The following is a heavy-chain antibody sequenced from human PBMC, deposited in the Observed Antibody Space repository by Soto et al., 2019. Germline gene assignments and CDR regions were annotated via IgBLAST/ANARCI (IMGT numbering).Heavy chain of an antibody. CDR2: IYYSGST. D-gene: IGHD3-10*01. Sequence: PSETLSLTCTVSGGSISSYYWSWIRQPPGKGLEWIGYIYYSGSTNYNPSLKSRVTISVDTSKNQFSLKLSSVTAADTAVYYCARSGSWGSGTYYGWFDPCGQETLLTVSS. J-gene: IGHJ5*02. V-gene: IGHV4-59*01. CDR1: GGSISSYY. CDR3: ARSGSWGSGTYYGWFDP.